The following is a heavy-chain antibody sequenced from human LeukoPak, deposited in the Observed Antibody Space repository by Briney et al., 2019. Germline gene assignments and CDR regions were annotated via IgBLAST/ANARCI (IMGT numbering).Heavy chain of an antibody. CDR2: ISAGNGNT. J-gene: IGHJ4*02. CDR3: ARDSGSGNNDY. Sequence: ASVTVSCTASGYTFTSYAIHWVRQAPGQRLEWMGWISAGNGNTKYSQNFQGRVTFISNTSATTAFMELSSLRSEDAAVYYCARDSGSGNNDYWGQGALVTVTS. CDR1: GYTFTSYA. V-gene: IGHV1-3*01. D-gene: IGHD1-26*01.